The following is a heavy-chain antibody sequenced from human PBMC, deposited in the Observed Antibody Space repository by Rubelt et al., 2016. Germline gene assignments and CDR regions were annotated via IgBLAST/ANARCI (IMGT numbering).Heavy chain of an antibody. J-gene: IGHJ2*01. CDR3: ARRRRYSGSSYWDFDL. V-gene: IGHV4-34*01. Sequence: QVQLQQWGAGLLKPSETLSLTCAVYGGSFSGYYWSWIRQPPGKGLEWIGEINHSGSTNYNPSLKSRVTVSVDTSRHQFSLKLGLVTAAGTAVHYCARRRRYSGSSYWDFDLWGLGTRVAVSS. D-gene: IGHD1-26*01. CDR1: GGSFSGYY. CDR2: INHSGST.